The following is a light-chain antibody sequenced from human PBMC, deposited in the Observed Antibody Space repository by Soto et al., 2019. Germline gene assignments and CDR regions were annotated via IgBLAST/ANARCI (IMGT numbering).Light chain of an antibody. Sequence: DIQMTQSPSTLSASVGDRVTITCRASQIISSWLAWYQQKPGKAPKLLIRDASRLESGVPSRFSGSESGTEFTLTISSLRPDDFATYYCQQYISYPWTFGQGTKVDIK. J-gene: IGKJ1*01. CDR3: QQYISYPWT. CDR2: DAS. V-gene: IGKV1-5*01. CDR1: QIISSW.